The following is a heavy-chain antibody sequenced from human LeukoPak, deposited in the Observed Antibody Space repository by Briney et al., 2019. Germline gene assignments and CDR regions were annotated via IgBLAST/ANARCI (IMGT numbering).Heavy chain of an antibody. Sequence: PSETLSLTCTVSGGSISRYYWSWIRQPAGKGLEWIGRIYISGSTNYNPSLKSRVTMSVDPSKNQFSLKLSSVTAVDTAVYYCARDRGTWNDDGFDYWGQGTLVTVSS. CDR1: GGSISRYY. CDR3: ARDRGTWNDDGFDY. J-gene: IGHJ4*02. D-gene: IGHD1-1*01. V-gene: IGHV4-4*07. CDR2: IYISGST.